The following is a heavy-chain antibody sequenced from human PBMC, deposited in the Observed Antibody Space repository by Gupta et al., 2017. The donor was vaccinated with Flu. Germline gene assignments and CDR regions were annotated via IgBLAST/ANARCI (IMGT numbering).Heavy chain of an antibody. D-gene: IGHD3-3*01. CDR3: ARRGTFLGVLTLGY. J-gene: IGHJ4*02. V-gene: IGHV1-8*01. Sequence: RQATGQGLGWMVWMNPSSGNTGYAQKFQGRASMTRNTSINTAYMELSYLRYEDTAVYYCARRGTFLGVLTLGYWGQGTPVTVSS. CDR2: MNPSSGNT.